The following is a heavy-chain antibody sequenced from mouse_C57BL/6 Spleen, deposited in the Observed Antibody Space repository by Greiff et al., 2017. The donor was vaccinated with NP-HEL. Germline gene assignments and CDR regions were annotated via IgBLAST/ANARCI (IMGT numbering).Heavy chain of an antibody. J-gene: IGHJ4*01. CDR1: GYTFTDYE. V-gene: IGHV1-15*01. CDR3: TLRRDYYAMDY. CDR2: IDPETGGT. Sequence: VQLQQSGAELVRPGASVTLSCKASGYTFTDYEMHWVKQTPVHGLEWIGAIDPETGGTAYNQKFKGKAILTADKSSSTAYMELRSLTSEDSAVYYCTLRRDYYAMDYWGQGTSVTVSS.